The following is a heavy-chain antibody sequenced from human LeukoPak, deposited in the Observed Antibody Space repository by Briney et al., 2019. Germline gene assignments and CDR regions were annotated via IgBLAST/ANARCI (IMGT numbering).Heavy chain of an antibody. D-gene: IGHD2-2*02. J-gene: IGHJ6*02. Sequence: GSSVKVSCKASGATFSSYAISWVRQAPGQGLEWMGRIIPILGIANYAQKFQGRVTITADKSTSTAYMELSSLRSEDTAVYYCARGNLGYCSSTSCYKLGYYYGMDVWGQGTTVTVSS. CDR3: ARGNLGYCSSTSCYKLGYYYGMDV. CDR1: GATFSSYA. CDR2: IIPILGIA. V-gene: IGHV1-69*04.